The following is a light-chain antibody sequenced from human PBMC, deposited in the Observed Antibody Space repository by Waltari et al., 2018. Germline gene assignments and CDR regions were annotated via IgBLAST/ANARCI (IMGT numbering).Light chain of an antibody. Sequence: EVVMTQSPATLSVSPGERVSLSCRASQGAKTSFAWYQQTPGQAPRLLIYRASTRAAGVPDRFSGSGSGTEFTLTISSLQSEDSAIYYCQQYNIWPWTFGPGTNVDIK. CDR1: QGAKTS. J-gene: IGKJ1*01. CDR3: QQYNIWPWT. CDR2: RAS. V-gene: IGKV3D-15*01.